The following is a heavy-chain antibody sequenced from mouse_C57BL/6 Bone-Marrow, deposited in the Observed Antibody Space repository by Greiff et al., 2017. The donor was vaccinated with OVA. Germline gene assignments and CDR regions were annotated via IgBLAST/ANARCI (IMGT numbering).Heavy chain of an antibody. J-gene: IGHJ4*01. CDR1: GYTFTSYW. CDR3: ASFLTARATSGVYYAMDY. CDR2: IHPNSGST. D-gene: IGHD3-1*01. V-gene: IGHV1-64*01. Sequence: QVQLQQPGAELVKPGASVKLSCKASGYTFTSYWMHWVKQRPGQGLEWIGMIHPNSGSTNYNEKFKSKATLTVDKSSSTAYMQLSSLTSEDSAVYYCASFLTARATSGVYYAMDYWGQGTSVTVSS.